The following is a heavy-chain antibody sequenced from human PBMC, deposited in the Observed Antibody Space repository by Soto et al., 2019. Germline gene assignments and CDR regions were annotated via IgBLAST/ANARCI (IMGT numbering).Heavy chain of an antibody. CDR1: GFTFSSYA. D-gene: IGHD2-2*01. CDR2: IVASGSSR. Sequence: GGSLRLSCAASGFTFSSYAMSWVRQAPGKGLEWVSGIVASGSSRYYADSVKGRFTISRDNSKSTLFLQMNGLRDEDTAVYYCAKGRCWGSSTSCYMDDWGTGTTVTVSS. V-gene: IGHV3-23*01. CDR3: AKGRCWGSSTSCYMDD. J-gene: IGHJ6*03.